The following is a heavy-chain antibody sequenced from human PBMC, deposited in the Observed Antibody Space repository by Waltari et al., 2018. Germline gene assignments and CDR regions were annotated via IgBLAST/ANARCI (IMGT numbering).Heavy chain of an antibody. J-gene: IGHJ2*01. Sequence: QLQLQESGSGLVKPSETLSLTCTVSGGSISSHYWSWIRQPPGKGLEWIGYIYYSGSTNYNPSLKSRVTISVDTSKNQFSLKLSSVTAADTAVYYCARGRGGWYFDLWGRGTLVTVSS. CDR2: IYYSGST. CDR1: GGSISSHY. CDR3: ARGRGGWYFDL. V-gene: IGHV4-59*11. D-gene: IGHD2-15*01.